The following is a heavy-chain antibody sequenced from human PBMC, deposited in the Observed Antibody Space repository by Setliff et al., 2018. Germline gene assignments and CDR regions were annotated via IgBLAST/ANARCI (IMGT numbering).Heavy chain of an antibody. J-gene: IGHJ6*03. CDR2: LYHSGTT. CDR3: AREGRSSISGWYMDV. D-gene: IGHD3-3*02. CDR1: GFSITSGYF. Sequence: SETLSLTCAVSGFSITSGYFWGWIRQPPGKGLEWIGSLYHSGTTYYNPSLKGRVTISVDTSKNQFSLNLTSVTAADTAVYFCAREGRSSISGWYMDVWGRGTTVTVSS. V-gene: IGHV4-38-2*02.